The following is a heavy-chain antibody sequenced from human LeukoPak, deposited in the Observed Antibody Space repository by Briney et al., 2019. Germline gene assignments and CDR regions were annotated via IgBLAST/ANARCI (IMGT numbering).Heavy chain of an antibody. Sequence: PSETLSLTCTVSGGSISSGGYYWSWIRQHPGKGLEWIGYIYYSGSTNYNPSLKSRVTISVDTSKNQFSLKLNSVTAADTAVYYCARSPYYGDSGGYYFDYWGQGTLVTVSS. CDR1: GGSISSGGYY. CDR3: ARSPYYGDSGGYYFDY. D-gene: IGHD4-17*01. CDR2: IYYSGST. V-gene: IGHV4-31*03. J-gene: IGHJ4*02.